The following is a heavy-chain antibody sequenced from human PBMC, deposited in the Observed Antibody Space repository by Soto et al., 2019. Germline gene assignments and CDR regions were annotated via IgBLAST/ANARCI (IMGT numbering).Heavy chain of an antibody. J-gene: IGHJ6*02. Sequence: SETLSLTCAVYGGSFSGYYWSWIRQPPGKGLEWIGEIKHSGSTNYNPSLKSRVTISVDTSKNQFSLKLSSVTAADTAVYYCARVGYCSSTSCYQDYYGMDVWGQGTTVTVSS. D-gene: IGHD2-2*03. CDR1: GGSFSGYY. CDR3: ARVGYCSSTSCYQDYYGMDV. V-gene: IGHV4-34*01. CDR2: IKHSGST.